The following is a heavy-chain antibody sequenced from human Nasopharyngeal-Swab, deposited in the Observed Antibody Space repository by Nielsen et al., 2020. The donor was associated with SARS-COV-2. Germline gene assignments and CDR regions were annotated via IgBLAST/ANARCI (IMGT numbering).Heavy chain of an antibody. V-gene: IGHV1-3*04. CDR3: ARVSSDQWMEYYFDY. CDR1: GYTFRSYA. J-gene: IGHJ4*02. D-gene: IGHD1-1*01. Sequence: ASVKVSCKASGYTFRSYAMHWVRQALGQQLKWMGWINTVNGNTKYSQKFQGRITITRDTSATTADMELSSLRSEDTAVYYCARVSSDQWMEYYFDYWGQGTLVTVSS. CDR2: INTVNGNT.